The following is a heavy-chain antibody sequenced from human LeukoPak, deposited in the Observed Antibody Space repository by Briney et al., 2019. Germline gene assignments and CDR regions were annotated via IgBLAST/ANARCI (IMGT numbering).Heavy chain of an antibody. D-gene: IGHD1-26*01. Sequence: PGGSLRLSCAASGFTFDDYAMHWVRQAPGKGLEWVSGISGSGGNTYYADSVKGRFTISRDNSKNTLYLQMNSLRAEDTAVYYCAKGPYSGFSWGQGTLVTVSS. CDR2: ISGSGGNT. CDR3: AKGPYSGFS. V-gene: IGHV3-23*01. J-gene: IGHJ5*02. CDR1: GFTFDDYA.